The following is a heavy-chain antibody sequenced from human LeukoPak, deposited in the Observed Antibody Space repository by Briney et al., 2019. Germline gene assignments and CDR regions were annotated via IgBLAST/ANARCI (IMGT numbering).Heavy chain of an antibody. CDR3: ARDPYSSSSPLDS. V-gene: IGHV3-7*01. CDR1: GFTLSSYW. D-gene: IGHD6-6*01. CDR2: IKQDGSEK. J-gene: IGHJ4*02. Sequence: PGGSLRLSCAASGFTLSSYWMSWVRQAPGKGLEWVANIKQDGSEKYYVDSVKGRFTISRDNAKNSLYLQMNSLRAEDTAVYYCARDPYSSSSPLDSWGQGTLVTVSS.